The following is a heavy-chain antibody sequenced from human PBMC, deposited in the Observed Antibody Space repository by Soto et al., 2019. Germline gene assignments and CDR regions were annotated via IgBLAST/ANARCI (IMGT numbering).Heavy chain of an antibody. D-gene: IGHD5-18*01. CDR2: IWYDGSNK. V-gene: IGHV3-33*01. CDR3: ARSTAMVDYYFDY. J-gene: IGHJ4*02. Sequence: PGGSLRLSCAASGFTFSSYGMHWVRQAPGKGLEWVAVIWYDGSNKYYADSVKGRFTISRDNSKNTLYLQMNSLRAEDTAVYYCARSTAMVDYYFDYWGQGTLVTVSS. CDR1: GFTFSSYG.